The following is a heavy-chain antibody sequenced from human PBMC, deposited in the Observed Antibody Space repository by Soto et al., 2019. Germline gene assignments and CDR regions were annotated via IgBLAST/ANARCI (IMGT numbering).Heavy chain of an antibody. V-gene: IGHV3-11*06. CDR3: ARVIRPGEGIDY. D-gene: IGHD6-6*01. J-gene: IGHJ4*02. CDR2: ISSSSSYT. Sequence: GGSLRLSCAASGFTFSDYYMSWIRQAPGKGLEWVSYISSSSSYTNYADSVKGRFTISRDNAKNSLYLQMNSLRAEDTAVYYCARVIRPGEGIDYWGQGTLVTVSS. CDR1: GFTFSDYY.